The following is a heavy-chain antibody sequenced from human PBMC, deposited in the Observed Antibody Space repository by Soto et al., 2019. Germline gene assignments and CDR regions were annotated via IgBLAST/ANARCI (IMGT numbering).Heavy chain of an antibody. CDR1: GFTFRRYA. CDR2: ISYDGSNK. CDR3: ARDVPGDSSDYYYERTGSLDY. V-gene: IGHV3-30-3*01. J-gene: IGHJ4*02. D-gene: IGHD3-22*01. Sequence: QVQVVESGGGVVQPGRSLRLSCAASGFTFRRYAMHWVRQAPGKGLEWVAVISYDGSNKYYADSVKGRFTISRDNSKNTVYLEMNSLRAEDTALYYCARDVPGDSSDYYYERTGSLDYWGQGTLVPVSS.